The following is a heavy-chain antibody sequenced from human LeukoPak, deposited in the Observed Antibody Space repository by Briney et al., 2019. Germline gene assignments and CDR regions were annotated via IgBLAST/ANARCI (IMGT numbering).Heavy chain of an antibody. CDR1: GYSISSGYY. CDR2: IFHSGNT. Sequence: KPSETLSLTCAVSGYSISSGYYWGWIRPPPGKGLEWIGSIFHSGNTFYNPSLKSRVTISVDTSKNQFSLRLNSVTAADTAIYYCARHQEGIVVVPTAREPFDYWGQGTLVTVSS. V-gene: IGHV4-38-2*01. J-gene: IGHJ4*02. D-gene: IGHD2-2*01. CDR3: ARHQEGIVVVPTAREPFDY.